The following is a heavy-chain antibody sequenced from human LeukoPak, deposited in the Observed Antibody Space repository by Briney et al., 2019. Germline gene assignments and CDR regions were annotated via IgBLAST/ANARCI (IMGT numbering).Heavy chain of an antibody. V-gene: IGHV1-18*01. CDR1: GYTFTSYG. CDR2: ISAYNGNT. J-gene: IGHJ4*02. CDR3: ATEVVPATSFDY. D-gene: IGHD2-2*01. Sequence: ASVKVSCKASGYTFTSYGISWVRQAPGQGLEWMGWISAYNGNTNYAQKLQGRVTMTTDTSTSTAYMELRSLRSDDTAVYYCATEVVPATSFDYWGQGTLVTVSS.